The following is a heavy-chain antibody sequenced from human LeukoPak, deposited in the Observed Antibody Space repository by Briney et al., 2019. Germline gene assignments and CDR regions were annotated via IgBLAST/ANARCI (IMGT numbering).Heavy chain of an antibody. CDR2: IYTSGST. Sequence: SETLSLTCTVSGGSISSYYWSWIRQPAGKGLEWIGRIYTSGSTNYNPSLKSRVTMSVDTSKNQFSLKLSSVTAADTAVCYCARSPLNYDILTGYYDYWGQGTLVTVSS. CDR3: ARSPLNYDILTGYYDY. J-gene: IGHJ4*02. V-gene: IGHV4-4*07. D-gene: IGHD3-9*01. CDR1: GGSISSYY.